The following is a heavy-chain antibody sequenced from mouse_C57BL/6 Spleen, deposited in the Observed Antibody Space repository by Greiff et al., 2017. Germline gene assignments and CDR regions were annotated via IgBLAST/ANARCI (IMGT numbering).Heavy chain of an antibody. CDR2: IDPSDSYT. Sequence: QVQLQQSGAELVKPGASVKLSCKASGYTFTSYWMQWVKQRPGQGLEWIGEIDPSDSYTNYNQKFKGKATLTVDTSSSTAYMQLSSLTSEDSAVYYCARANWGSWFAYWGQGTLVTVSA. J-gene: IGHJ3*01. CDR3: ARANWGSWFAY. CDR1: GYTFTSYW. V-gene: IGHV1-50*01. D-gene: IGHD4-1*01.